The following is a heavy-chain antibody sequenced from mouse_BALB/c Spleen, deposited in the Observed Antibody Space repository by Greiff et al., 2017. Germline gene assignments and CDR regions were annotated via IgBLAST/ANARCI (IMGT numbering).Heavy chain of an antibody. CDR3: ARGGTTAMVFDY. J-gene: IGHJ2*01. V-gene: IGHV5-4*02. CDR2: ISDGGSYT. CDR1: GFTFSDYY. Sequence: EVMLVESGGGLVKPGGSLKLSCAASGFTFSDYYMYWVRQTPEKRLEWVATISDGGSYTYYPDSVKGRFTISRDNAKNNLYLQMSSLKSEDTAMYYCARGGTTAMVFDYWGLGTTLTVSS. D-gene: IGHD1-2*01.